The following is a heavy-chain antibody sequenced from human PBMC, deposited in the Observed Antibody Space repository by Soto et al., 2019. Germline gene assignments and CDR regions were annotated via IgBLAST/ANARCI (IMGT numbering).Heavy chain of an antibody. V-gene: IGHV3-48*02. D-gene: IGHD2-2*01. J-gene: IGHJ6*02. CDR3: ARLGYCGSATCKYYFYYYGMDV. CDR2: ISGRGTTT. CDR1: GFSFGSYS. Sequence: PGGSLRLSCEASGFSFGSYSMNWVRQAPGKGLEWVSFISGRGTTTYYADSVKGRFTVSRDNAKNSLSLEVNSLRDEDTAVYYCARLGYCGSATCKYYFYYYGMDVWGQGTTVTVSS.